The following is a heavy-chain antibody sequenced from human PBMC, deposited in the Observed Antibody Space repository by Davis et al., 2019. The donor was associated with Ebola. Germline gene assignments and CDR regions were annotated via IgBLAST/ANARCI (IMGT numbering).Heavy chain of an antibody. J-gene: IGHJ4*02. Sequence: GGSLRLSCAASGFTFSSYWMSWVRQAPWKGLEWVANIKQDGSEKYYVDSVKSRFTISRDNAKNSLYLQMNSLRAEDTAVYYCAREGRNGITIFGVVTTGGGQGTLVTVSS. CDR3: AREGRNGITIFGVVTTG. D-gene: IGHD3-3*01. V-gene: IGHV3-7*01. CDR1: GFTFSSYW. CDR2: IKQDGSEK.